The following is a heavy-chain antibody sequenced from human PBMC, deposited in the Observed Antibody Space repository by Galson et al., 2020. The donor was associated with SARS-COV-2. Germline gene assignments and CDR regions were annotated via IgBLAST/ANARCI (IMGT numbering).Heavy chain of an antibody. CDR3: ARFSYRSGNPSFDY. D-gene: IGHD3-22*01. V-gene: IGHV1-18*01. Sequence: ASVKVSCKASGYTFTSNGISWMRQAPGQGLDWMGWNANYAQKFQGRVTMTTDTSPTTAYMELRGLRSVDTAVYYCARFSYRSGNPSFDYWGQGTLVTVSS. J-gene: IGHJ4*02. CDR1: GYTFTSNG.